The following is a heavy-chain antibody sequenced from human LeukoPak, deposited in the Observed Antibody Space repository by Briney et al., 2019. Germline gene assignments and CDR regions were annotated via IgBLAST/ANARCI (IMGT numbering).Heavy chain of an antibody. CDR1: GFTFSNYW. Sequence: GGSLRLSCAASGFTFSNYWMHWVRQAPGKGLVWVSSIDSRGSSTGYAVYVKGRFTNSRDNAKNTLYLQMNSLRAQDTAVYYCAKDGRSSDGYDILTGYYSYFDYWGQGTLVTVSS. CDR2: IDSRGSST. J-gene: IGHJ4*02. V-gene: IGHV3-74*01. CDR3: AKDGRSSDGYDILTGYYSYFDY. D-gene: IGHD3-9*01.